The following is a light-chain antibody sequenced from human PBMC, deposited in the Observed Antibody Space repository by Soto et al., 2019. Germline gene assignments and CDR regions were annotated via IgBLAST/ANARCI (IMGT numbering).Light chain of an antibody. CDR2: DVN. Sequence: QSVLTQPRSVSGSPGQSVTISCTGTSSDVGGYDYVSWYQQHPGKAPKLMIFDVNKRPSGVPDRFSGSKSGNTASLTISGLQAEDEADYSCFSYAGSRVFGGGTKLPVL. CDR3: FSYAGSRV. J-gene: IGLJ2*01. CDR1: SSDVGGYDY. V-gene: IGLV2-11*01.